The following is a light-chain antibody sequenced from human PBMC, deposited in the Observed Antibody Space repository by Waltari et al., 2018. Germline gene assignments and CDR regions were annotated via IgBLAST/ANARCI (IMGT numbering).Light chain of an antibody. CDR2: DAS. Sequence: EIVLTQSPATLSLSPGERATLSCRASQSVNSYLAWYQQKPGQAPRRLIYDASNRATGIPARCSGSGSGTDFTLTISSLEPEDFAVYYCQQRINWPLTFGGGTKVEIK. CDR3: QQRINWPLT. CDR1: QSVNSY. J-gene: IGKJ4*01. V-gene: IGKV3-11*01.